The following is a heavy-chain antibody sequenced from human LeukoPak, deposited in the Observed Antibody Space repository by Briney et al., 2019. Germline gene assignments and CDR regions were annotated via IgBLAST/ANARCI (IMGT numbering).Heavy chain of an antibody. V-gene: IGHV4-34*01. D-gene: IGHD5-12*01. CDR3: ARSPRYSGYDYGSDY. Sequence: SETLSLTCAVYGGSFSAYYWSWIRQPPGKGLEWIGEINHSGRTNYNASLKSRVTISVDTSKNQFSLKMSYVTAADTAVYYCARSPRYSGYDYGSDYWGRGILVSVSS. CDR2: INHSGRT. J-gene: IGHJ4*02. CDR1: GGSFSAYY.